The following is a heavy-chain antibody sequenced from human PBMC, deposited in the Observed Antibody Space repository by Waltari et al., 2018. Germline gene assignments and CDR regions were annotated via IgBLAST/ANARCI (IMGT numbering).Heavy chain of an antibody. D-gene: IGHD3-16*01. V-gene: IGHV4-34*01. CDR1: GGSFSGYY. CDR2: INHSGST. CDR3: ARDPTGGIDY. Sequence: QVQLQQWGAGLLKPSETLSLTCAVYGGSFSGYYCSWIRQPPGKGLEWIGEINHSGSTNYNPPLKSRVTISVDTSKNQFSLKLSSVTAADTAVYYCARDPTGGIDYWGQGTLVTVSS. J-gene: IGHJ4*02.